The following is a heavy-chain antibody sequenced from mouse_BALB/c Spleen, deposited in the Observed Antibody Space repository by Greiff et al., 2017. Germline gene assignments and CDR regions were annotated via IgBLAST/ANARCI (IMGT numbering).Heavy chain of an antibody. Sequence: EVKLQESGPGLVKPSQSLSLTCTVTGYSITSDYAWNWIRQFPGNKLEWMGYISYSGSTSYNPSLKSRISITRDTSKNQFFLQLNSVTTEDTATYYCASQTGYFDYGGQGTTLTVSS. J-gene: IGHJ2*01. CDR3: ASQTGYFDY. V-gene: IGHV3-2*02. CDR2: ISYSGST. D-gene: IGHD4-1*01. CDR1: GYSITSDYA.